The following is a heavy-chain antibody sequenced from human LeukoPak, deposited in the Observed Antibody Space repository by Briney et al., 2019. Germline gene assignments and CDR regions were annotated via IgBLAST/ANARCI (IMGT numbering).Heavy chain of an antibody. D-gene: IGHD4-17*01. V-gene: IGHV3-9*01. CDR1: GFTFDDYA. CDR3: ATSQGVTTDFDY. Sequence: PGRSLRLSCAASGFTFDDYAMHWVRQAPGKGLEWVSGISWNSGSIGYADSVKGRFTISRDNAKNSLYLQMNSLRAEDTALYYCATSQGVTTDFDYWGQGTLVTVSS. J-gene: IGHJ4*02. CDR2: ISWNSGSI.